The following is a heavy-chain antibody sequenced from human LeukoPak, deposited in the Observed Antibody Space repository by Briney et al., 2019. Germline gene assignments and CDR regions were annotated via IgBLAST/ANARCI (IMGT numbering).Heavy chain of an antibody. J-gene: IGHJ4*02. CDR1: GFTFSSYG. V-gene: IGHV3-30*18. CDR3: AKVRYFDWLSSPLDY. CDR2: ITYDGSNK. D-gene: IGHD3-9*01. Sequence: GRSLRLSCAASGFTFSSYGMHWVRQAPGKGLEWVAVITYDGSNKYYADSVKGRFTISRDNSKNTLYLQMNSLRAEDTAVYYCAKVRYFDWLSSPLDYWGQGTLVTVSS.